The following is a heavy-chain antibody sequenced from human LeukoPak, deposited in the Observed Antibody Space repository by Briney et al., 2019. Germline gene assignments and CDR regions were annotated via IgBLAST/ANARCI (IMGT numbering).Heavy chain of an antibody. V-gene: IGHV3-74*01. J-gene: IGHJ4*02. CDR3: ARGRGYGSKLDY. Sequence: GGSLRLSCAASGFTFSSYWMRWVRQAPGKGLVWVSRINSDGSSTSYADSVKGRFTISRDNAKNTLYLQMNSLRAEDTAVYYCARGRGYGSKLDYWGQGTLVTVSS. CDR1: GFTFSSYW. D-gene: IGHD3-10*01. CDR2: INSDGSST.